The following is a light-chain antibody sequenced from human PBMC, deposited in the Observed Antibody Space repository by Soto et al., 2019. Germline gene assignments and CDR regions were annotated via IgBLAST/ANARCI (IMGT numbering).Light chain of an antibody. CDR1: SSDVGGYNY. Sequence: QSAPTQPASASRSPGQSITISCTGTSSDVGGYNYVSWYLQHPGKAPKLMIYDVTNRPSGVSNRFSGSKSGNTASLTISGLQAEDEADYYCSSYTSSSTYVFGTGTKVTLL. CDR2: DVT. V-gene: IGLV2-14*03. J-gene: IGLJ1*01. CDR3: SSYTSSSTYV.